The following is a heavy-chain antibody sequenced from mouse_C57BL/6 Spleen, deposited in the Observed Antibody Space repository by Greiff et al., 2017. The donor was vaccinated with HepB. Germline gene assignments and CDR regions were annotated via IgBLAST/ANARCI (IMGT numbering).Heavy chain of an antibody. CDR2: ISNGGGST. CDR1: GFTFSDYY. Sequence: EVQLVESGGGLVQPGGSLKLSCAASGFTFSDYYMYWVRQTPEKRLEWVAYISNGGGSTYYPDTVKGRFTISRDNAKNTLYLQMSRLKSEDTAMYYCARPSQPEAWFAYWGQGTLVTVSA. V-gene: IGHV5-12*01. J-gene: IGHJ3*01. CDR3: ARPSQPEAWFAY.